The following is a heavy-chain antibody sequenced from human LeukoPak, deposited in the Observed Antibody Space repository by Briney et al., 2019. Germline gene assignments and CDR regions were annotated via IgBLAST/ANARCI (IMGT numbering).Heavy chain of an antibody. J-gene: IGHJ6*02. CDR1: GGTFSSYA. V-gene: IGHV1-69*13. D-gene: IGHD4-11*01. CDR2: IIPIFGTA. Sequence: ASVKVSCKASGGTFSSYAISWVRQAPGQGLEWMGGIIPIFGTANYAQKFQGRVTITADESTSTAYMELSSLRSEDTAAYYCARDQTVTTLHGMDVWGQGTTVTVSS. CDR3: ARDQTVTTLHGMDV.